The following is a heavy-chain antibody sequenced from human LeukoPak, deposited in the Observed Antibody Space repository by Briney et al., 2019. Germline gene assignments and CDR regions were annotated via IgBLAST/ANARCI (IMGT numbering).Heavy chain of an antibody. CDR1: GFNFHSYG. D-gene: IGHD6-19*01. CDR3: GKGSSTSACPDY. J-gene: IGHJ4*02. V-gene: IGHV3-30*02. CDR2: VRYDGSIQ. Sequence: PGGSLRLPCAASGFNFHSYGMHWVRQAPGKGLDWVAFVRYDGSIQYYADSVKGRFAISRDNSKDAVSLQMNSLGPEDTAVYYCGKGSSTSACPDYWGQGTLVTVSS.